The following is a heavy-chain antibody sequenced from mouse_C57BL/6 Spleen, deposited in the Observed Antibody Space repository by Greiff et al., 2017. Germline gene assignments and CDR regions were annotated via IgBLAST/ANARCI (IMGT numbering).Heavy chain of an antibody. CDR1: GYTFTSYW. J-gene: IGHJ4*01. V-gene: IGHV1-55*01. Sequence: QVQLQQPGAELVKPGASVKMSCKASGYTFTSYWITWVKQRPGQGLEWIGDIYPGSGSTNYNEKFTSKATLTVDTSSSTAYMQLSSLTSEDSAVYYCAARDGNFYAMDYWGQGTSVTVSS. D-gene: IGHD2-1*01. CDR2: IYPGSGST. CDR3: AARDGNFYAMDY.